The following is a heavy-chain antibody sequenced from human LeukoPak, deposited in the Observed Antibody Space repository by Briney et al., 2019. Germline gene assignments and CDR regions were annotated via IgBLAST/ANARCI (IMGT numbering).Heavy chain of an antibody. D-gene: IGHD4-23*01. CDR1: GYTFTDYY. V-gene: IGHV1-2*02. J-gene: IGHJ6*02. CDR2: LNPNTLVT. CDR3: ARKGGGRDGMDV. Sequence: ASVKVSCRASGYTFTDYYMHWVRQAPGQGLEWMGWLNPNTLVTTYAQHFQGRVSMTWDTSISTGYMALNSLTSDDTAIYYCARKGGGRDGMDVWGQGTTVTVSS.